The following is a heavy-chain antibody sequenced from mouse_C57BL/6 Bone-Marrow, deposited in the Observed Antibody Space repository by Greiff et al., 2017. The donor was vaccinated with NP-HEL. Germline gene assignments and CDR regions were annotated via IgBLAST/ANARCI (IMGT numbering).Heavy chain of an antibody. J-gene: IGHJ3*01. Sequence: VQLQQPGAELVRPGTSVKLSCKASGYTFTSYWMHWVKQRPGQGLEWIGVIDPSDSYTNYNQKFKGKATLTVDTSSSTAYMQLSSLTSEDSAVYDCARVSTMVKWFADWGQGTLVTVSA. CDR3: ARVSTMVKWFAD. CDR2: IDPSDSYT. D-gene: IGHD2-13*01. CDR1: GYTFTSYW. V-gene: IGHV1-59*01.